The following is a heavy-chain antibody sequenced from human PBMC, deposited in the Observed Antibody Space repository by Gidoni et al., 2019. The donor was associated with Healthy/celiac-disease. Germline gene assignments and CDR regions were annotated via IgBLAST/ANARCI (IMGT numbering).Heavy chain of an antibody. CDR2: NSANNGNT. CDR3: ARRIPLQYYESLTGYWSGCYP. D-gene: IGHD3-9*01. CDR1: GSPVTSYA. Sequence: QVQLTQSAAGETTPESSVQVSCTPSGSPVTSYAIPRDRQAGGQGREWTGWNSANNGNTNYAQKLEGRDTMTTDTTTSTAYMELRSLRSDDTAGYYCARRIPLQYYESLTGYWSGCYPWGQGTLVTVSS. J-gene: IGHJ5*02. V-gene: IGHV1-18*01.